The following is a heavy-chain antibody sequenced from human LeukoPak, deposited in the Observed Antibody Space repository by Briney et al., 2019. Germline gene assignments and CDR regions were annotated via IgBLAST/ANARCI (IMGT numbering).Heavy chain of an antibody. CDR2: IYYNGNT. V-gene: IGHV4-39*01. J-gene: IGHJ4*02. Sequence: SDTLSLTCAVSGGSISSSGYYWAWIRQPPGRGLEWIATIYYNGNTYYNPSLKSRVTISIDTSKNQFSLKLSSVTAADTAVYYCARLTPSPAFDYWGQGTLVTVSS. CDR3: ARLTPSPAFDY. CDR1: GGSISSSGYY.